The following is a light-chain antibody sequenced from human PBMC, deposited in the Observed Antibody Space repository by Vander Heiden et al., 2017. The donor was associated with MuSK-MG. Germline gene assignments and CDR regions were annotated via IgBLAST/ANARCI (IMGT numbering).Light chain of an antibody. V-gene: IGKV3-11*01. J-gene: IGKJ4*01. CDR2: DAS. Sequence: EIVLTQSPVTLSLSPGEGVNLSCRASQSVSRYLAWYQLKPGQAPRLLIYDASSRASGIPARFSGSGSGTDFTLTISSLEPEDVAIYYCQQRSNWPPLTFGGGTKVEIK. CDR3: QQRSNWPPLT. CDR1: QSVSRY.